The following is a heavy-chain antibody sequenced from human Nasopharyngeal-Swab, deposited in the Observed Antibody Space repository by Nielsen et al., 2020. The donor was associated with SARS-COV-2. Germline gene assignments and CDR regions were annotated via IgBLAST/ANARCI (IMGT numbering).Heavy chain of an antibody. V-gene: IGHV1-8*01. CDR2: MNPNSGNT. D-gene: IGHD2-15*01. CDR3: ASPFRYCSGGSCYAGYFDY. Sequence: WVRQAPGQGLEWMGWMNPNSGNTGYAQKFQGRVTMTRNTSISTAYMELSSLRSEDTAVYYCASPFRYCSGGSCYAGYFDYWGQGTLVTVSS. J-gene: IGHJ4*02.